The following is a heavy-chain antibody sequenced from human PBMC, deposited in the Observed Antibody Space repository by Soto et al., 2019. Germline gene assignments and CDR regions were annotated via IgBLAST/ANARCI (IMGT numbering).Heavy chain of an antibody. D-gene: IGHD1-7*01. CDR3: ALGLKLELTGAFDI. Sequence: SGPTLVQPTQTLTLTCTFSGFSLSTSGMCVSWIRQPPGKALEWLARIDWDDDKYYSTSLKTRLTISKDTSKNQVVLTMTNMDPVDTATYYCALGLKLELTGAFDIWGQGTMVTVSS. CDR1: GFSLSTSGMC. J-gene: IGHJ3*02. V-gene: IGHV2-70*11. CDR2: IDWDDDK.